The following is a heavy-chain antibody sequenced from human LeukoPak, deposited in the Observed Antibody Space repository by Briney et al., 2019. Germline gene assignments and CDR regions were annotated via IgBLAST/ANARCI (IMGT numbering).Heavy chain of an antibody. Sequence: ETLKISCKGSGYTFTSYWIGWVRQMPGQGLEWMGSLYPGNSATSYSPSFQGQVTISADKSISTAVLQWSSLKASDAAMYYCELGAAGNRWFDLWGQGTLVTVSS. D-gene: IGHD6-13*01. CDR1: GYTFTSYW. CDR3: ELGAAGNRWFDL. CDR2: LYPGNSAT. V-gene: IGHV5-51*01. J-gene: IGHJ5*02.